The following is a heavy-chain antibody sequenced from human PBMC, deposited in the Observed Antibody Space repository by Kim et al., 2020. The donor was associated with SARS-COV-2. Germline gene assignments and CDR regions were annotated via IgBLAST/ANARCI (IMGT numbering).Heavy chain of an antibody. CDR2: ISGSGGST. D-gene: IGHD3-9*01. CDR1: GFTFSSYA. Sequence: GGSLRLSCAASGFTFSSYAMSWVRQAPGKGLEWVSAISGSGGSTYYADSVKGRFTISRDNSKNTLYLQMNSLRAEDTAVYYCAKGTKLRYFDWLPHPTRFYYYYGMDVWGQGTTVTVSS. CDR3: AKGTKLRYFDWLPHPTRFYYYYGMDV. J-gene: IGHJ6*02. V-gene: IGHV3-23*01.